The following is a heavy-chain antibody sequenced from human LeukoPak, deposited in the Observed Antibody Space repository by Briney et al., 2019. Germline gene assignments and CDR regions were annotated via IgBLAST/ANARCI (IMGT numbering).Heavy chain of an antibody. J-gene: IGHJ4*02. CDR2: MNPNSGNT. V-gene: IGHV1-8*01. CDR3: ARDTLDYYDSGGYYYDMYPF. Sequence: ASVKVSCKASGYTFTSYDINWVRQATGQGLEWMGWMNPNSGNTGYAQKFQGRVTMTRNTSISTAYMELSRLRSDDTAVYYCARDTLDYYDSGGYYYDMYPFWGQGTLVTVSS. CDR1: GYTFTSYD. D-gene: IGHD3-22*01.